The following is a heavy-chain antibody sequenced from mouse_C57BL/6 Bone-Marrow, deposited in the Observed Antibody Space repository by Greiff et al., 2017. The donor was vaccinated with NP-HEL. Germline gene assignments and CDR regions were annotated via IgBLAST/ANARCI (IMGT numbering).Heavy chain of an antibody. V-gene: IGHV1-18*01. CDR3: ARLGAWFAY. J-gene: IGHJ3*01. Sequence: EVKLMESGPELVKPGASVKIPCKASGYTFTDYNMDWVKQSHGKSLEWIGDINPNNGGTIYNQKFKGKATLTVDKSSSTAYMELRSLTSEDTAVYYCARLGAWFAYWGQGTLVTVSA. CDR1: GYTFTDYN. CDR2: INPNNGGT.